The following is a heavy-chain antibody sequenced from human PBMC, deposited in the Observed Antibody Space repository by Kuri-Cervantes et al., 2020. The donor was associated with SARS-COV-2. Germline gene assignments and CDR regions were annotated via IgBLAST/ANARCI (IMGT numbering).Heavy chain of an antibody. CDR3: ARDIGPSYDFWSEGSRWFDP. V-gene: IGHV1-2*02. CDR1: GYTFTGYY. J-gene: IGHJ5*02. D-gene: IGHD3-3*01. CDR2: INPNSGGT. Sequence: ASVKVSCKASGYTFTGYYMRWVRQAPGQGLEWMGWINPNSGGTNYAQKFQGRVTMTRDTSISTAYMELSRLRSDDTAVYYCARDIGPSYDFWSEGSRWFDPWGQGTLVTVSS.